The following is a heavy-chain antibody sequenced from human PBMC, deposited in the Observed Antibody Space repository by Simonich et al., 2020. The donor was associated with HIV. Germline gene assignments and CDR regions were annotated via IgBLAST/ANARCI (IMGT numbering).Heavy chain of an antibody. J-gene: IGHJ4*02. CDR3: ARSAGWLPLDY. Sequence: QVQLQQWGAGLLKLSETLSLTCAVYGGSFSGYYWRWTRQPPGKGLEWIGEINQSGHPNYNPSLKSRVTISVDTSKNQFSLKLSSVTAADTAVYYCARSAGWLPLDYWGLGTLVTVSS. CDR2: INQSGHP. D-gene: IGHD6-19*01. V-gene: IGHV4-34*01. CDR1: GGSFSGYY.